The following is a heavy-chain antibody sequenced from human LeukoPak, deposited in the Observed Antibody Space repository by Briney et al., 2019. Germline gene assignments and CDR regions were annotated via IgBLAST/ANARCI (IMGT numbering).Heavy chain of an antibody. Sequence: ASVKVSCKASGYTFTSYGISWVRQAPGQGLEWMGWNSAYNGNTNYAQKLQGRVTMTTDTSTSTAYMELRSLRSDDTAVYYCARASHIWFGELSDWFDPWGQGTLVTVSS. CDR2: NSAYNGNT. D-gene: IGHD3-10*01. V-gene: IGHV1-18*01. J-gene: IGHJ5*02. CDR1: GYTFTSYG. CDR3: ARASHIWFGELSDWFDP.